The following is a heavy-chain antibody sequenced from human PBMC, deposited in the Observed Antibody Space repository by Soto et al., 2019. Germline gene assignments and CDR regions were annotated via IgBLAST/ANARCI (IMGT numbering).Heavy chain of an antibody. D-gene: IGHD3-9*01. Sequence: VASVKVSCKASGYTFTSYGISWARQAPGQGLEWMGWISAYNGNTNYAQKLQGRVTMTTDTSTSTAYMELRSLRSDDTAVYYCARDPGDILTGYYNPGPHGMDVWGQGTTVTVSS. CDR3: ARDPGDILTGYYNPGPHGMDV. J-gene: IGHJ6*02. CDR2: ISAYNGNT. CDR1: GYTFTSYG. V-gene: IGHV1-18*04.